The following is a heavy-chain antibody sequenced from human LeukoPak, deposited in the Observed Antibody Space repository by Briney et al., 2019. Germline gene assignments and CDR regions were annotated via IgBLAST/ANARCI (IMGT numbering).Heavy chain of an antibody. V-gene: IGHV4-4*07. CDR1: GGSISSYY. Sequence: SETLSLTCTVSGGSISSYYWSWIRQPAGKGLEWIGRIYTSGSTNYNPSLKSRVTMSVDTSKNQFSLKLSSVTAADTAVYYCASPGYCSRTSCYTPFDYYYYYMDVWGKATTVTVSS. J-gene: IGHJ6*03. CDR3: ASPGYCSRTSCYTPFDYYYYYMDV. D-gene: IGHD2-2*02. CDR2: IYTSGST.